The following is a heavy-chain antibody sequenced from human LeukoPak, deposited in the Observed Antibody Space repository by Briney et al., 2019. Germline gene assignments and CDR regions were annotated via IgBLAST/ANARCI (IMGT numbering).Heavy chain of an antibody. CDR2: ITTKSNTP. V-gene: IGHV3-23*01. D-gene: IGHD4-17*01. CDR3: AKDGYGVLDY. J-gene: IGHJ4*02. CDR1: GFTFRSYT. Sequence: PGGSLRLSCAASGFTFRSYTMNWVRQAPGKGLEWVSAITTKSNTPYYADSVKGRFTISRENSQNTLYLQMNSLRAEDTAVYYCAKDGYGVLDYWGQGTLVTVSS.